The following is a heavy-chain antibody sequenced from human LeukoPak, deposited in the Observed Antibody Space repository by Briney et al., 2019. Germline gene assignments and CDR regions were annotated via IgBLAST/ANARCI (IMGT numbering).Heavy chain of an antibody. CDR2: IYYSGST. Sequence: SETLSLTCTVSGGSISSYYWSWIRQPPGKGLEWIGYIYYSGSTNYNPSLKSRVTISVDTSKNQFSLKLSSVTAADTAVYYCARSTVVTFDYWGQGTLVTVSS. D-gene: IGHD4-23*01. J-gene: IGHJ4*02. CDR1: GGSISSYY. CDR3: ARSTVVTFDY. V-gene: IGHV4-59*08.